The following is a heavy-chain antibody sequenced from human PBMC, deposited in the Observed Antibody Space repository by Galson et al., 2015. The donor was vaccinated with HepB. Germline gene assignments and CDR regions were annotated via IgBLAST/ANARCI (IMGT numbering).Heavy chain of an antibody. D-gene: IGHD2-2*01. Sequence: SLRLSCAASGFTFPDYYMSWIRQAPGKGLEWLSYISRGGSDTNYAESVKGRFTISRDNAKNSLFLQMNSLRDGYTAVYYCASDWESSSSAKCFHDPNAFDIWGQGTMVTVSS. CDR3: ASDWESSSSAKCFHDPNAFDI. CDR2: ISRGGSDT. CDR1: GFTFPDYY. J-gene: IGHJ3*02. V-gene: IGHV3-11*06.